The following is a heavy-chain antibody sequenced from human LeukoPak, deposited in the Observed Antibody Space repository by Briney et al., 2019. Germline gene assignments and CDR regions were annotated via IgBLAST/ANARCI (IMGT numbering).Heavy chain of an antibody. CDR2: INDSGST. Sequence: PSETLSLTCNVFGDSMNNYYWSWIRQPPGKGLEWIGNINDSGSTNSNPSLKSRATISVDMSRKHFFLDLSSVTAADTAVYYCARAVHYSGTSDQYTGGWYYFDFWGQGTLVTVSS. V-gene: IGHV4-59*01. J-gene: IGHJ4*02. CDR3: ARAVHYSGTSDQYTGGWYYFDF. CDR1: GDSMNNYY. D-gene: IGHD3-10*01.